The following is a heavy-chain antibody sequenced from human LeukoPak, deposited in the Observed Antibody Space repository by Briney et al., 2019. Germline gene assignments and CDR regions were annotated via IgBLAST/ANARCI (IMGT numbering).Heavy chain of an antibody. Sequence: KSSETLSLTCTVSGGSINNYYWSWIRQPPGEGLEWIGYIYYSGSTNYNSSLKSRVTISVDTSKNQFSLKLNSVTAADTAVYYCAKLFRVNTYTYFSDWGQGTLVTVSS. CDR1: GGSINNYY. J-gene: IGHJ4*02. CDR3: AKLFRVNTYTYFSD. V-gene: IGHV4-59*03. CDR2: IYYSGST. D-gene: IGHD5-18*01.